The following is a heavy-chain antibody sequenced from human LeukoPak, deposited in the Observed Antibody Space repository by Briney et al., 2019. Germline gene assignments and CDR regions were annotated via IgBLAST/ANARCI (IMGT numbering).Heavy chain of an antibody. CDR2: INPNSGGT. D-gene: IGHD2-2*01. J-gene: IGHJ4*02. CDR3: ARAYDIVVVPHGLVDY. CDR1: GYTFTGYY. V-gene: IGHV1-2*02. Sequence: ASVKVSCKASGYTFTGYYMHWVRQAPGQGLEWMGWINPNSGGTNYAQKFQGRVTMTRDTSISTAYMELSRLRSDDTAVYYCARAYDIVVVPHGLVDYWGQGTLDTVSS.